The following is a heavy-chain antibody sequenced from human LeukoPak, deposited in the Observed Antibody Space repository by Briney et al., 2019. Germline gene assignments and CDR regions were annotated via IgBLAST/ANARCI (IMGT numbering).Heavy chain of an antibody. D-gene: IGHD3-3*01. CDR2: INRDGSST. Sequence: PGGSLRLSCEASGFSFSGYWMHWVSQAPGKGLVWVSRINRDGSSTSYADSVKGRFTISRDNAKNSLYLQMNSLRAEDTAVYYCARVNRGYDFWSGYYPDWFDPWGQGTLVTVSS. V-gene: IGHV3-74*01. CDR3: ARVNRGYDFWSGYYPDWFDP. J-gene: IGHJ5*02. CDR1: GFSFSGYW.